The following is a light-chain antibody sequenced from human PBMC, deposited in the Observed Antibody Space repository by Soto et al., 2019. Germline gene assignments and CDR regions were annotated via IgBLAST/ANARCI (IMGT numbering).Light chain of an antibody. V-gene: IGLV2-14*01. CDR1: SSDVGGYNY. J-gene: IGLJ3*02. Sequence: QSALTQPASVSGSPGQSITISCTGTSSDVGGYNYVSWYQQHPGKAPKLIIYEVSNRHSGVSNRFSGSKSGNTASLTISGFQAEDEADYYCNSYRTNYTWLFGGGTKLTVL. CDR3: NSYRTNYTWL. CDR2: EVS.